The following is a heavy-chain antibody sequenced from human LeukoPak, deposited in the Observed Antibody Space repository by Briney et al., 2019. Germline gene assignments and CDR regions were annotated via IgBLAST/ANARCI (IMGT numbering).Heavy chain of an antibody. V-gene: IGHV4-4*07. Sequence: PSETLSLTCTVSGGSINNYHWSWIRQSAGKGLEWIGRIYSSGSTSYNPSLKSRVTMSVDTTKNQFSLKLSSVTAADTAVYYCARGFMITFGGVLVDAFDFWGQGKMVTVSS. J-gene: IGHJ3*01. CDR2: IYSSGST. CDR3: ARGFMITFGGVLVDAFDF. CDR1: GGSINNYH. D-gene: IGHD3-16*01.